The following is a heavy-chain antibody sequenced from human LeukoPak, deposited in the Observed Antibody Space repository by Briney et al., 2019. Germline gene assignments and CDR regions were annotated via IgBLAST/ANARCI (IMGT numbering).Heavy chain of an antibody. J-gene: IGHJ4*02. CDR3: AKDSSSGWFGTYYFDY. D-gene: IGHD6-19*01. CDR1: GFTFSSYA. CDR2: ISGSGGST. V-gene: IGHV3-23*01. Sequence: PGGSLRLSCAASGFTFSSYAMSWVRQAPGKGLEWVSAISGSGGSTYYADSVKGRFTISRDNSKNTLYLQMNSLRAEDTAVYYCAKDSSSGWFGTYYFDYWGQGTLVTVSS.